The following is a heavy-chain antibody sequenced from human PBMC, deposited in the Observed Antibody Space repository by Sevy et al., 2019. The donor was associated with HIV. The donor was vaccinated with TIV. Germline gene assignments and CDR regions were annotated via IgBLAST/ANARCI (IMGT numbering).Heavy chain of an antibody. D-gene: IGHD3-22*01. J-gene: IGHJ4*02. CDR3: ANNNSGYYYDY. CDR1: GFTFSSYA. CDR2: ISSSGAGT. V-gene: IGHV3-23*01. Sequence: GGSLRLSCAASGFTFSSYAMSWVRQAPGKGLEWVSGISSSGAGTYYADSVKGRFTISRDNSKNTLYLQMNSLRAEDTAVYYCANNNSGYYYDYWGQGTLVTVPS.